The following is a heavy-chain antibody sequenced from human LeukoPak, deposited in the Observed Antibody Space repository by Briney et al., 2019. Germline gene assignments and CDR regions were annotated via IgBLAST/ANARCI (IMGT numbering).Heavy chain of an antibody. D-gene: IGHD4-17*01. V-gene: IGHV1-2*02. CDR3: ARGPSSPTVTVDY. J-gene: IGHJ4*02. CDR2: INLNSGST. Sequence: ASVKVSCKASGYTFTGYYMHWLRQAPGQGLEWMGWINLNSGSTNYAQKFQGRVTMTRDTSISTAYMELSRLRSDDTAVYYCARGPSSPTVTVDYWGQGTLVTVSS. CDR1: GYTFTGYY.